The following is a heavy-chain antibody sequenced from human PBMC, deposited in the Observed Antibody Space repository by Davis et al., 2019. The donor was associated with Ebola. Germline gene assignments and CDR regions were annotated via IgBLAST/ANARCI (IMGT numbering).Heavy chain of an antibody. D-gene: IGHD5-18*01. V-gene: IGHV4-59*01. Sequence: PSETLSLTCTVSGGSISSYYWSWIRQPPGKGLEWIGYIYYSGSTNYNPSLKSRVTISVDTSKNQFSRKLSSVTAADTAVYYCAREIGYSYGIDYWGQGTLVTVSS. CDR3: AREIGYSYGIDY. J-gene: IGHJ4*02. CDR1: GGSISSYY. CDR2: IYYSGST.